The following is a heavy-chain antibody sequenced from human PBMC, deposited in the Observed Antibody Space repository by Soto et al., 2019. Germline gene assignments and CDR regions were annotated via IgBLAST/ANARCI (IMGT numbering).Heavy chain of an antibody. V-gene: IGHV3-23*01. CDR3: ASCRDYSNYDYYYYGMDV. CDR2: ISGSGGST. CDR1: GFTFSSYA. D-gene: IGHD4-4*01. J-gene: IGHJ6*02. Sequence: GGSLRLSCAASGFTFSSYAMSWVRQAPGKGLEWVSAISGSGGSTYYADSVKGRFSISRDNSKNTLYLQMNSLRAEDTAVYYCASCRDYSNYDYYYYGMDVWGQGTTVTVSS.